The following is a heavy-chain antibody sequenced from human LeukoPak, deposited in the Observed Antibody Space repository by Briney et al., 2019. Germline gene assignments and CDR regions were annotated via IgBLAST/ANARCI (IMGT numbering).Heavy chain of an antibody. J-gene: IGHJ4*02. CDR1: GSTFSSYG. Sequence: GGSLRLSCAASGSTFSSYGMHWVRQAPGKGLEWVAFIRYDGSNKYYADSVEGRFTISRDNAKSTLYLQMNSLRAEDTAIYYCTRANPLDGGNLYPFDSWGQGTLVTVFS. CDR3: TRANPLDGGNLYPFDS. D-gene: IGHD4-23*01. V-gene: IGHV3-30*02. CDR2: IRYDGSNK.